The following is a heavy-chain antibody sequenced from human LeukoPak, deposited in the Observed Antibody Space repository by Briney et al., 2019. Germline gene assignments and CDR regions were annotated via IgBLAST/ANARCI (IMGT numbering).Heavy chain of an antibody. J-gene: IGHJ6*02. CDR3: AREWPKAARPPYYGKDV. V-gene: IGHV1-2*06. D-gene: IGHD6-6*01. Sequence: ASVKVSCKASGYTFTGYYMHWVRQAPGQGLEWMGRINPNSGGTNYAQKFQGRVTMTRDTSISTAYMELSRLRSDDTAVYYCAREWPKAARPPYYGKDVWGQGTTVTVSS. CDR2: INPNSGGT. CDR1: GYTFTGYY.